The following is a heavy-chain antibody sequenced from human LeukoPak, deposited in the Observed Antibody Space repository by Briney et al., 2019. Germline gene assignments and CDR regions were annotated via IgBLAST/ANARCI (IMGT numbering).Heavy chain of an antibody. J-gene: IGHJ5*02. CDR3: ARGRAFFDH. Sequence: GESLKISCKTSGYNFPIYWIGWVRQMPGKGLEWMGTIYPAASDTRYSPSFQGQVTISADKSLDTAYLQWNSLKASDSAMYFCARGRAFFDHWGQGSQVTVSS. V-gene: IGHV5-51*01. CDR2: IYPAASDT. CDR1: GYNFPIYW.